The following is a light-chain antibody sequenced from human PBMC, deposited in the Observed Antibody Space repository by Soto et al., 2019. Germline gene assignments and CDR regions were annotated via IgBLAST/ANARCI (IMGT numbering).Light chain of an antibody. J-gene: IGKJ1*01. V-gene: IGKV3-15*01. CDR1: QSVSSN. Sequence: EIVMTQSPATLSVSPGERATLSCRASQSVSSNLAWYQQKPGQAPSLLTYGASTRATGIPARFSGSGSGTEFTLTISSLQSEDFALYYCQQYNNWPWTFGQGTKVDIK. CDR3: QQYNNWPWT. CDR2: GAS.